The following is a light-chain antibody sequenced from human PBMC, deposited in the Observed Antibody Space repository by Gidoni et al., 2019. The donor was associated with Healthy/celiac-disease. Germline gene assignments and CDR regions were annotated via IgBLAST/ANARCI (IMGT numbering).Light chain of an antibody. Sequence: EIVLTQYPRTLSLYPGERATLACRASQSVSSSYLAGYKQKPGLGPRLLIYGASSRATGIPDRFSGSGSATDFTLTISRLEPEDVAVYYCQQYGSSPRYTFGQGTKLEIK. J-gene: IGKJ2*01. CDR2: GAS. CDR1: QSVSSSY. CDR3: QQYGSSPRYT. V-gene: IGKV3-20*01.